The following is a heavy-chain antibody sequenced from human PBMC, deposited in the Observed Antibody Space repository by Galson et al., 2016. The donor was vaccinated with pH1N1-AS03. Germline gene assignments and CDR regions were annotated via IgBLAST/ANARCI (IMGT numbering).Heavy chain of an antibody. CDR1: GFSFSTYW. J-gene: IGHJ3*01. Sequence: SLRLSCAASGFSFSTYWMYWVRQAPGKGLVWLARINGDATTTNYADSVRGRFTISRENAKNTLHLQMNSLRVEDTANYFCAKEVGSGGWFEACDLWGQGKVVTVSS. CDR2: INGDATTT. D-gene: IGHD6-19*01. CDR3: AKEVGSGGWFEACDL. V-gene: IGHV3-74*01.